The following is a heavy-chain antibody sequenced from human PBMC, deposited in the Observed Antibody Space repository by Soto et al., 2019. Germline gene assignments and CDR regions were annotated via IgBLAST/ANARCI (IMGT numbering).Heavy chain of an antibody. CDR3: ARGIAVAGKGCWFDP. D-gene: IGHD6-19*01. CDR1: GASISSGDFY. J-gene: IGHJ5*02. V-gene: IGHV4-30-4*01. Sequence: SETLSLTCTVSGASISSGDFYWSWIRQPPGKGLEWIGEINHSGSTNYNPSLKSRVTISVDTSKNQFSLKLSSVTAADTAVYYCARGIAVAGKGCWFDPWGQGTLVTVSS. CDR2: INHSGST.